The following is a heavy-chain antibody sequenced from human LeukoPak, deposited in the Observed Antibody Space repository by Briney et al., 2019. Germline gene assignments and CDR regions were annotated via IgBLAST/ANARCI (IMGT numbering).Heavy chain of an antibody. CDR2: IVVGSGNT. D-gene: IGHD4-23*01. CDR3: AAEDGVVRGGSSY. CDR1: GFTFTSSA. Sequence: ASVKVSCKASGFTFTSSAVQWVRQARGQRLEWIGWIVVGSGNTNYAQKFQERVTITRDMSTSTAYMELSSLRSEDTAVYYCAAEDGVVRGGSSYWGQGTLVTVSS. V-gene: IGHV1-58*01. J-gene: IGHJ4*02.